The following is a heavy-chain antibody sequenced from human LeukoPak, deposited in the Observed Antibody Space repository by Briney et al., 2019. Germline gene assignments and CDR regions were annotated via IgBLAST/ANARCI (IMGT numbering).Heavy chain of an antibody. J-gene: IGHJ5*02. D-gene: IGHD1-26*01. CDR1: GGSISSSSYY. V-gene: IGHV4-39*07. Sequence: ASETLSLTCTVSGGSISSSSYYWGWIRQPPGKGLEWIGSIYYSGSTYYNPSLKSRVTISVDTSKNQFSLKLSSVTAADTAVYYCARGGITPYNWFDPWGQGTLVTVSS. CDR2: IYYSGST. CDR3: ARGGITPYNWFDP.